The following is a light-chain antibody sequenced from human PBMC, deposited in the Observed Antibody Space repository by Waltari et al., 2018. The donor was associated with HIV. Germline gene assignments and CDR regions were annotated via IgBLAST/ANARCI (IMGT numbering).Light chain of an antibody. V-gene: IGKV3-20*01. CDR2: GAS. CDR3: QQYGISPRT. CDR1: QSVSSSY. Sequence: EIVLTQFPGTLSLSPGERATLSCRASQSVSSSYLAWYQQKPGQAPRLLIYGASSRATGIPDRFSGSGSGTDFTLTISRLEPEDFAVYYCQQYGISPRTFGQGTKVEIK. J-gene: IGKJ1*01.